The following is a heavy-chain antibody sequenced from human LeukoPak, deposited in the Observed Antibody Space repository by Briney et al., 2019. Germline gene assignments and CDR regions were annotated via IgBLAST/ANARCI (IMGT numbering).Heavy chain of an antibody. V-gene: IGHV1-2*02. Sequence: ASVTVSFTASGYTFTDYYLHWVRQAPGQGLEWVGWINPNSGGTNYAQKFQGRVTMARDTYITTVYMELSRLRSDDTAVYYCSREDYWGQGTLVTVSS. J-gene: IGHJ4*02. CDR3: SREDY. CDR2: INPNSGGT. CDR1: GYTFTDYY.